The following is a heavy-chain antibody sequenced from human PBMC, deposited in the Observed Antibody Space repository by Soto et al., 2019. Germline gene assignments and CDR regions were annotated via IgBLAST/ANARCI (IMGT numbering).Heavy chain of an antibody. D-gene: IGHD3-3*01. V-gene: IGHV4-39*01. J-gene: IGHJ5*02. CDR1: GGSISSSSCY. Sequence: PSETLSLTCTVSGGSISSSSCYWGWIRQPPGKGLEWIGSIYYSGSTYYNPSLKSRVTISVDTSKNQFSLKLSSVTAADTAVYYCARQRSEYYDFWSGYYSRYWFDPWGQGTLVTVSS. CDR2: IYYSGST. CDR3: ARQRSEYYDFWSGYYSRYWFDP.